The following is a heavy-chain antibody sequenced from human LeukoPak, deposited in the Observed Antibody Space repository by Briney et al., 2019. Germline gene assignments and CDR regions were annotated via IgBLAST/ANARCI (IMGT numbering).Heavy chain of an antibody. Sequence: ASVKVSCKASGYTFTGYYMHWVRQAPGQELEWMGWINPNSGGTNYAQKFQGRVTMTRDTSISTAYMELSRLRSDDTAVYYCARDIGIAARPRSAFDIWGQGTMVTVSS. CDR1: GYTFTGYY. D-gene: IGHD6-6*01. CDR2: INPNSGGT. J-gene: IGHJ3*02. CDR3: ARDIGIAARPRSAFDI. V-gene: IGHV1-2*02.